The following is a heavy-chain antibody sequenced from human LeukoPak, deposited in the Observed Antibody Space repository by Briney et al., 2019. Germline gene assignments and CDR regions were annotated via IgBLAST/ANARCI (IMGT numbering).Heavy chain of an antibody. CDR2: SSSSGSTI. V-gene: IGHV3-48*03. CDR1: GFTFSSYE. J-gene: IGHJ5*02. D-gene: IGHD1-26*01. CDR3: ARRLVGSAGHNWFDP. Sequence: PGGSLRLSCAASGFTFSSYEMNWVRQAPGKGLEWVSYSSSSGSTIYYADSVKGRFTISRDNAKNSLYLQMNSLRAEDTAVYYCARRLVGSAGHNWFDPWGQGSLVTVSS.